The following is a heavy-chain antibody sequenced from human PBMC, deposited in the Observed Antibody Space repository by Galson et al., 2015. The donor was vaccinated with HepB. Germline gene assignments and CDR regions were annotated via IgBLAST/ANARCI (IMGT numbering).Heavy chain of an antibody. CDR3: ARLRYYDLGSYPDAFDI. J-gene: IGHJ3*02. CDR2: IDPSDSYT. V-gene: IGHV5-10-1*01. D-gene: IGHD3-10*01. Sequence: QSGAEVKKPGESLRISCKGSGHSFTSYWISWVRQMPGKGLEWMGRIDPSDSYTDYSPSFQCHVTISADKSISTAYLQCSSLKPSETAMYYCARLRYYDLGSYPDAFDIWGQGTMVTVSS. CDR1: GHSFTSYW.